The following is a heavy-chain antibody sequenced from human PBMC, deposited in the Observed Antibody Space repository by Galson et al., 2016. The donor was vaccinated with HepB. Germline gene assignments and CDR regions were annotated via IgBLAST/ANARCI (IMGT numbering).Heavy chain of an antibody. CDR3: AHRRVGGSTWYDSYFDY. V-gene: IGHV2-70*12. CDR2: IDWNDNK. J-gene: IGHJ4*02. D-gene: IGHD6-13*01. Sequence: PALVKPTQTLTLTCTFSGFSLSTSGMAVSWIRQPPGKALEWLAVIDWNDNKFYSTSLRTRRTISKDTSKSQVVLTLTNMDLVDTATYYCAHRRVGGSTWYDSYFDYWGQGILVTVSS. CDR1: GFSLSTSGMA.